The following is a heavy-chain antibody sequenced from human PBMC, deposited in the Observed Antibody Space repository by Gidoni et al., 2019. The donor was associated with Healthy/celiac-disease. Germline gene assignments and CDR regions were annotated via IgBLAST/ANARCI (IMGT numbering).Heavy chain of an antibody. Sequence: QLQLQESGPGLVKPSETLSLTCTVSGGSISSSSYYWGWIRQPPGKGLEWIGSIYYSGSTYYNPSLKSRVTISVDTSKNQFSLKLSSVTAADTAVYYCARHADYGSWGNFDYWGQGTLVTVSS. CDR1: GGSISSSSYY. D-gene: IGHD4-17*01. CDR3: ARHADYGSWGNFDY. V-gene: IGHV4-39*01. J-gene: IGHJ4*02. CDR2: IYYSGST.